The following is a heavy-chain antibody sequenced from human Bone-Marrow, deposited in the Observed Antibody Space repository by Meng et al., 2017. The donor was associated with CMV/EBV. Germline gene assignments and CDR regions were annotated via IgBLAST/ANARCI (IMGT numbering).Heavy chain of an antibody. V-gene: IGHV4-61*01. CDR1: GGSVSSGSYY. J-gene: IGHJ4*02. CDR2: IYYSGST. CDR3: ARSGGPLEGDY. D-gene: IGHD1-26*01. Sequence: SETLSLTCTVSGGSVSSGSYYWSWIRQPPGKGLEWIGYIYYSGSTNYNPSLKSRVTISVDTSKNQFSLKLSSVTAADTAVYYCARSGGPLEGDYWGQGTLVTVSS.